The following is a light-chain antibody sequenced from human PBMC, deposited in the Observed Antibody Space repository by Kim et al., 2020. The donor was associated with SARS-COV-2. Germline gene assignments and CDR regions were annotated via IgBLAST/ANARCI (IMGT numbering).Light chain of an antibody. Sequence: GKTVTISCTRSSGSIASNYGQWYQQRPGRAPTTVIYEDNQRPSGVPDRFSGSIDSSSNSASLTISGLKTEDEADYYCQSYDSSNQVFGGGTQLTVL. CDR2: EDN. V-gene: IGLV6-57*03. J-gene: IGLJ3*02. CDR1: SGSIASNY. CDR3: QSYDSSNQV.